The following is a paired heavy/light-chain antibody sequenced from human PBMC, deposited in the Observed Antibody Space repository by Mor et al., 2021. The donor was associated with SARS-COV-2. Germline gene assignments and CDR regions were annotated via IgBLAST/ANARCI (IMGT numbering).Light chain of an antibody. CDR3: QQYNSYPWT. V-gene: IGKV1-5*03. J-gene: IGKJ1*01. CDR2: KAS. CDR1: QSISDW. Sequence: DIQMTQSPSTLSASVGDRITITCRASQSISDWLAWFQQKPGKAPKLLIHKASSSEGGVPSRFSGSGSGTEFTLTISSLQPDDFTTYYCQQYNSYPWTFGQGTKVEIK.
Heavy chain of an antibody. CDR2: IYHSGNN. J-gene: IGHJ4*02. D-gene: IGHD6-13*01. CDR3: ARVSLYSTAVTTPPFDY. V-gene: IGHV4-38-2*01. CDR1: GYSISSGYY. Sequence: QVQLQESGPRLVKPSETLSLTCAVSGYSISSGYYWGWIRQPPGKGLEWIGHIYHSGNNFYNPSLKSRLTISVDTSKNQLSLQLTSVTDADTALYFCARVSLYSTAVTTPPFDYWGQGMLVTVSS.